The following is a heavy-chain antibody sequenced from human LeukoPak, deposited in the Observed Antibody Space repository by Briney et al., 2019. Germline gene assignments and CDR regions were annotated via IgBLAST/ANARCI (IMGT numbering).Heavy chain of an antibody. D-gene: IGHD2-15*01. Sequence: PSETLSLTCTVSGYSISSGYFWACIRQLPGKGLEWIGRIYHSGSTYYNPSLKSRVTVSVDTSKNQFSLKLSSVTAADTAVYYCAADTRVHCSGGSCYSVDYWGQGTLVTVSS. CDR2: IYHSGST. CDR3: AADTRVHCSGGSCYSVDY. V-gene: IGHV4-38-2*02. J-gene: IGHJ4*02. CDR1: GYSISSGYF.